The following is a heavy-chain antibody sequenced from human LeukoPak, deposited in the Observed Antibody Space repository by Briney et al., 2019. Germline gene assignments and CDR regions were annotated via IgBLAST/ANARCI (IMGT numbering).Heavy chain of an antibody. CDR1: GGTFSSYA. CDR3: ARGRGSCSSTSCFNWFDP. J-gene: IGHJ5*02. D-gene: IGHD2-2*01. V-gene: IGHV1-69*05. Sequence: ASVKVSCKASGGTFSSYAISWVRQAPGQGLEWMGGIIPIFGTANYAQKFQGRVTITTDESTSTAYMELSSLRSEDTAVYYCARGRGSCSSTSCFNWFDPWGQGTLVTVSS. CDR2: IIPIFGTA.